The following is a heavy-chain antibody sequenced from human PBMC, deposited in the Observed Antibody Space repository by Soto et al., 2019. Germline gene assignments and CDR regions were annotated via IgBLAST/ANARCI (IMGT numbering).Heavy chain of an antibody. J-gene: IGHJ6*03. CDR1: GYTSTGYY. CDR2: INPNSGGT. CDR3: ARAVCSGGGSYDFHHYYYMDF. Sequence: ASVKVSCKASGYTSTGYYMHWVRQAPGQGLEWMGWINPNSGGTNYAQKFQGWVTMTRDTSISTAYMELSRLRSDDTAVYYCARAVCSGGGSYDFHHYYYMDFWGKGTTVTVSS. D-gene: IGHD2-15*01. V-gene: IGHV1-2*04.